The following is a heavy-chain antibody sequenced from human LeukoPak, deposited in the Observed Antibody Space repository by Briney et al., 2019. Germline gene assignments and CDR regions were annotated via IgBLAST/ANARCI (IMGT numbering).Heavy chain of an antibody. J-gene: IGHJ4*02. V-gene: IGHV3-30*18. CDR2: ISYDGSNK. CDR3: ANGRKWEPGVWDY. D-gene: IGHD1-26*01. CDR1: GFTFSSYG. Sequence: GRSLRLSCAASGFTFSSYGMHWVRQAPGKGLEWVAVISYDGSNKYYADSVKGRFTISRDNSKNTLYLQMNSLRAEDTAVYYCANGRKWEPGVWDYWGQGTLVTVSS.